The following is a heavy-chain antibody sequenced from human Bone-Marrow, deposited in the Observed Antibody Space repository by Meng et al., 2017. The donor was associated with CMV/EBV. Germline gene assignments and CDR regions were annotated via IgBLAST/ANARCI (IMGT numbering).Heavy chain of an antibody. CDR2: IRYDGSNK. CDR3: ARERDIVVVPAAIPLFNYYYGMDV. D-gene: IGHD2-2*02. V-gene: IGHV3-30*02. Sequence: GESLKISCAASGFTFSSYGMHWVRQAPGKGLEWVAFIRYDGSNKYYADSVKGRFTISRDNSKNTLYLQMNSLRAEDTAVYYCARERDIVVVPAAIPLFNYYYGMDVWGQGTTVTGSS. J-gene: IGHJ6*01. CDR1: GFTFSSYG.